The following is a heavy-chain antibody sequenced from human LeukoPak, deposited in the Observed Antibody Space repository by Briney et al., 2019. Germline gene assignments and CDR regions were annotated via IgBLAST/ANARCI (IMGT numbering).Heavy chain of an antibody. CDR3: ARHQSSSSSPWYYYYGMDV. CDR2: MNPNSGNT. J-gene: IGHJ6*02. D-gene: IGHD6-6*01. Sequence: GASVNVSFTASGYTFTIYDINWVRQAPGQGLEWMGWMNPNSGNTGYAQKFQGRVTMTRNTSISTAYMELSSLRSEDTAVYYCARHQSSSSSPWYYYYGMDVWGQGTTVTVSS. V-gene: IGHV1-8*01. CDR1: GYTFTIYD.